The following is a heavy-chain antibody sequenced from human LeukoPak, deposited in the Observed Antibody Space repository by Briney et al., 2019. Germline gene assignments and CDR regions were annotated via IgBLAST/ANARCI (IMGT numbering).Heavy chain of an antibody. J-gene: IGHJ4*02. Sequence: TLSLTCTFSGGSISNGAHYWSWIRQHPGKGLEWIGSIHNSGTTYSNPSLMSRVTISLDTSKNQFSLKLSSATAADTAVYFCASGPVDTAMVLHYFDYWGQGTLVTVSS. D-gene: IGHD5-18*01. CDR3: ASGPVDTAMVLHYFDY. CDR1: GGSISNGAHY. CDR2: IHNSGTT. V-gene: IGHV4-31*03.